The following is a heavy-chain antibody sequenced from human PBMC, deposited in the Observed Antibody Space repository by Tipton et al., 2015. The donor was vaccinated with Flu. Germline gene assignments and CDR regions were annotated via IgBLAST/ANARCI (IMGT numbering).Heavy chain of an antibody. D-gene: IGHD3-10*01. V-gene: IGHV3-7*01. CDR1: GFTFSSYR. CDR2: IKYDGSDK. J-gene: IGHJ4*02. Sequence: SLRLSCVASGFTFSSYRMTWVRQAPGEGLEWVANIKYDGSDKYYMESVRGRFTASRDNTKNSLYLQMDSLRAEDTAVYYCARYPRSGSGIYSFDYWGQGTLLTVSS. CDR3: ARYPRSGSGIYSFDY.